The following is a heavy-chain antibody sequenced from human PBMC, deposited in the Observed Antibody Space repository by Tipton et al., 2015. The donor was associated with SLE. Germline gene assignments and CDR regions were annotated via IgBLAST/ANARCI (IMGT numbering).Heavy chain of an antibody. V-gene: IGHV4-39*07. CDR3: ARQRGYNYGLYKWFDP. CDR2: MYYRGST. Sequence: TLSLTCTISGGSISSSDYYWGWIRQPPGKGLEWIGSMYYRGSTYYNPSLESRVTMSLDTSKNQFSLKLNSVTAADTAVYYCARQRGYNYGLYKWFDPWGQGTLVTVPS. CDR1: GGSISSSDYY. D-gene: IGHD3/OR15-3a*01. J-gene: IGHJ5*02.